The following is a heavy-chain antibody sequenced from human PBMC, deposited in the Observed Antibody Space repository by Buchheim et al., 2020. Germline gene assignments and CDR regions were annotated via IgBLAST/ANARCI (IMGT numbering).Heavy chain of an antibody. CDR3: ARAEQWLPQGKVYYYYYYMDV. CDR1: GFTFSSYG. CDR2: IWYDGSNK. V-gene: IGHV3-33*01. Sequence: QVQLVESGGGVVQPGRSLRLSCAASGFTFSSYGMHWVRQAPGKGLEWVAVIWYDGSNKYYADSVKGRFTISRDNSKNTLYLQMNSLRAEDTAVYYCARAEQWLPQGKVYYYYYYMDVWGKGTT. J-gene: IGHJ6*03. D-gene: IGHD6-19*01.